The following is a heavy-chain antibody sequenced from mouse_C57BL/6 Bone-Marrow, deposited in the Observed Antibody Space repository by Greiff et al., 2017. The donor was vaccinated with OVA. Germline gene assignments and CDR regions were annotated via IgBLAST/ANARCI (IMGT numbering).Heavy chain of an antibody. D-gene: IGHD1-1*01. CDR3: TRSYYYGSPWYFDV. CDR2: IDPETGGT. Sequence: QVQLQQSGAELVRPGASVTLSCKASGYTFTDYEMHWVKQTPVHGLEWIGAIDPETGGTAYNQKFKGKAILTADKSSSTAYMELRSLTSEDSAVYYCTRSYYYGSPWYFDVWGTGTTVTVSS. V-gene: IGHV1-15*01. J-gene: IGHJ1*03. CDR1: GYTFTDYE.